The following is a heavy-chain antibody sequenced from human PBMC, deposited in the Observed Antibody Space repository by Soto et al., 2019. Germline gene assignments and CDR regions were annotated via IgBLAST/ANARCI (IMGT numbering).Heavy chain of an antibody. CDR1: GFTFSSYS. CDR2: ISSSSSYI. D-gene: IGHD3-10*01. V-gene: IGHV3-21*01. CDR3: ARNRVYYYGSGSSISTFDY. Sequence: GGSLRLSCAASGFTFSSYSMNWVRQAPGKGLEWVSSISSSSSYIYYADSVKGRFTISRDNAKNSLYLQMNSLRAEDTAVYYCARNRVYYYGSGSSISTFDYWGQGTLVTVYS. J-gene: IGHJ4*02.